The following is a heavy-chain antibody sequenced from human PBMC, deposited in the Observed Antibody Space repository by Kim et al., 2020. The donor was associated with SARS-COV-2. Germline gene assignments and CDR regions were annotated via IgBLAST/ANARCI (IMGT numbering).Heavy chain of an antibody. V-gene: IGHV3-30*04. D-gene: IGHD2-15*01. J-gene: IGHJ3*02. CDR1: GFTFSTYA. CDR2: ISYDGSNK. Sequence: GGSLRLSCAASGFTFSTYAMYWVRQAPGKGLEWVAVISYDGSNKNYADSVKGRFTISRGSSKNTLYLQMNSLRAEDTALYYCARARGYCYGGSGFGPSPFGVLDMWGQGTMVTVSS. CDR3: ARARGYCYGGSGFGPSPFGVLDM.